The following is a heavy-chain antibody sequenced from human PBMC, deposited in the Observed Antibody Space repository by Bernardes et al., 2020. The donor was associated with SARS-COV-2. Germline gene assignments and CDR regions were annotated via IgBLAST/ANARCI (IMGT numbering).Heavy chain of an antibody. CDR2: SGTDGST. V-gene: IGHV3-23*01. J-gene: IGHJ4*02. Sequence: GGSLRPSCEASGFTLSNYAMNWVRQAPGKGLEWVSRSGTDGSTYYGDSVKGRFTISRDDSKNTLYMQMNSLTVEDTAVYYCAKDRLAQSEFDYWGQGTLVTVSS. D-gene: IGHD3-3*01. CDR3: AKDRLAQSEFDY. CDR1: GFTLSNYA.